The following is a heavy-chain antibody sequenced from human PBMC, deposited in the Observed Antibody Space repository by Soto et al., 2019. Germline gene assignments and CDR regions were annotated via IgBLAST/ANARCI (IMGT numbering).Heavy chain of an antibody. J-gene: IGHJ3*02. V-gene: IGHV3-48*01. CDR2: ISSSSSTI. CDR1: GFTFSSYS. Sequence: GGSLRVSCAAAGFTFSSYSRNWVRQAPGKGLEWVSYISSSSSTIYYADSVKGRFTISRDNAKNSLYLQMNSLRAEDTAVYYCARDWNGPNYDLNPDAFDIWGQGTMVTVSS. CDR3: ARDWNGPNYDLNPDAFDI. D-gene: IGHD3-3*01.